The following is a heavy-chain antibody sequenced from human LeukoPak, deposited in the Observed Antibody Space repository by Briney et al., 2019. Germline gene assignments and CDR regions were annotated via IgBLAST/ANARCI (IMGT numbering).Heavy chain of an antibody. CDR3: ARVYPSDYQYYYYYYMDV. J-gene: IGHJ6*03. D-gene: IGHD2-2*02. CDR2: ISSSSSYI. V-gene: IGHV3-21*05. CDR1: GFTFSSYS. Sequence: GGSLRLSCAASGFTFSSYSMNWVRQAPGKGLEWVSCISSSSSYIYYADSVKGRLDNAKNSLYLQMNSLRAEDTAVYYCARVYPSDYQYYYYYYMDVWGKGTTVTVSS.